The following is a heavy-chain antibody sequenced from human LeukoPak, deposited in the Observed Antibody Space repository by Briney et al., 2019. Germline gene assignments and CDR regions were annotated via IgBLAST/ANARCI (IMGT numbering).Heavy chain of an antibody. CDR2: INGDGSTT. V-gene: IGHV3-74*03. D-gene: IGHD2-15*01. J-gene: IGHJ4*02. Sequence: PGGSLRLSCTASGFTFSTYWINWVRQSPGKGLVWVALINGDGSTTTHADSVKGRFTISRDNAKNTLYLQVNSLRAEDTAVYYCARRIQGTAPYYFDYWGQGTLITVSS. CDR3: ARRIQGTAPYYFDY. CDR1: GFTFSTYW.